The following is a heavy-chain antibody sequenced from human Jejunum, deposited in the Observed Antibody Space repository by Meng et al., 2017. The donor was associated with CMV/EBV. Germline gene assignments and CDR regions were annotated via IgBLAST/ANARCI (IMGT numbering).Heavy chain of an antibody. Sequence: GFTFSDPKWHWFRQAPGKGLACISLFTYSHNVYKTQFAASVKGRFTISRDASNNSLYLQMNSLKTEDAAVYLCARDSMKGGGFDYWGRGTLVTVSS. D-gene: IGHD3-10*01. J-gene: IGHJ4*02. CDR3: ARDSMKGGGFDY. CDR2: FTYSHNVYKT. V-gene: IGHV3-72*01. CDR1: GFTFSDPK.